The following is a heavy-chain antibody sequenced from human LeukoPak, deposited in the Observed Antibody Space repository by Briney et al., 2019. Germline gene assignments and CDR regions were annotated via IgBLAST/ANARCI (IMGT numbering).Heavy chain of an antibody. CDR1: GFTFSSYG. V-gene: IGHV3-30*18. D-gene: IGHD4-17*01. CDR3: AKDHLSYGDEYYYYGMDV. J-gene: IGHJ6*02. CDR2: ISYDGSNK. Sequence: AGSLTLSCAVSGFTFSSYGMHWVRQAPAKGLGWVGVISYDGSNKNYADSVKGRFTISRDNSKNTLYLQMNSLRAEDTAVYYCAKDHLSYGDEYYYYGMDVWGQGTTVTVSS.